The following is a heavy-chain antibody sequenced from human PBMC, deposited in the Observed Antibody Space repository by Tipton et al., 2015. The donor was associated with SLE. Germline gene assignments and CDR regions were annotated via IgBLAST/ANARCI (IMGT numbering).Heavy chain of an antibody. CDR2: IYTAGKT. J-gene: IGHJ5*02. CDR3: AKETHSVSWLLWFDP. V-gene: IGHV3-23*03. CDR1: GFTFSSHA. Sequence: SLRLSCAASGFTFSSHAMTWVRQTPGKGLEWVSVIYTAGKTYYADSVKGRFTISRDNSKNTVYLQMNSLRTDDSAIYYCAKETHSVSWLLWFDPWGQGTLVTVSP. D-gene: IGHD5-12*01.